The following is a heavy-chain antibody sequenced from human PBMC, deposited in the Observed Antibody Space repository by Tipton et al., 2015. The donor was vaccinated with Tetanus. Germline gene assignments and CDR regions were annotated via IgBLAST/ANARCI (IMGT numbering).Heavy chain of an antibody. V-gene: IGHV3-21*06. CDR2: VTSSSSHQ. CDR3: ARQSGDSPIDY. J-gene: IGHJ4*02. Sequence: SLRLFCAASGFTFSSYDMNWVRLAPGKGLEWVSSVTSSSSHQFYADSAKGRFTISRDNAKNSLSLQMNSLRIEDTAVYYCARQSGDSPIDYWGQGTLVTVSS. CDR1: GFTFSSYD. D-gene: IGHD3-3*01.